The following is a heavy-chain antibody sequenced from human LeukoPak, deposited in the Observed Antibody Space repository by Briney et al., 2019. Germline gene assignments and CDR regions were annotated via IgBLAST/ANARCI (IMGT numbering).Heavy chain of an antibody. CDR1: GASISRYY. CDR3: ARGGYSGYDLDY. D-gene: IGHD5-12*01. J-gene: IGHJ4*02. Sequence: SETLSLTCTVSGASISRYYWSWVRQPPGKGLEWIGYIYYSGSTNYNPSLKSRFTISVDTSKNQFSLKLSSVTAADTAVYYCARGGYSGYDLDYWGQGTLVTVSS. V-gene: IGHV4-59*01. CDR2: IYYSGST.